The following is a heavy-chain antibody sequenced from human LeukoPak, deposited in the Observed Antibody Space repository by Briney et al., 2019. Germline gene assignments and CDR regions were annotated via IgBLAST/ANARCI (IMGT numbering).Heavy chain of an antibody. Sequence: SGGSLRLSCAASGFTFSNYAMRWVRQAPGKGLEWVSGISGSGDSTYYADSVKGRFTISRDNSKNTLYLQMNSLRAEDTAAYYCARRSGIAVAGAFDCWGQGTLVTVSS. D-gene: IGHD6-19*01. CDR2: ISGSGDST. J-gene: IGHJ4*02. CDR3: ARRSGIAVAGAFDC. V-gene: IGHV3-23*01. CDR1: GFTFSNYA.